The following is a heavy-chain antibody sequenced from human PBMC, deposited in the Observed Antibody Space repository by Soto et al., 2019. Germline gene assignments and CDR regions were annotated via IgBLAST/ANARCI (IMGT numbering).Heavy chain of an antibody. CDR2: VSSYNGNT. CDR3: ARPHPDQAQLAF. Sequence: GASVQVSCKASRYTFSEYAVSWVRHAPGQGLEWMGLVSSYNGNTFYAQHLRDRVTITSDASSNTVYMELGSLRSDDTPGYYCARPHPDQAQLAFCGQGTLVTVAS. D-gene: IGHD2-2*01. J-gene: IGHJ4*02. CDR1: RYTFSEYA. V-gene: IGHV1-18*04.